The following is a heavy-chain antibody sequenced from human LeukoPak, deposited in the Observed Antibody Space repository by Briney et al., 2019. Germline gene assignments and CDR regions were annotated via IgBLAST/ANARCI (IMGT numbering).Heavy chain of an antibody. CDR2: ISGSGGTT. D-gene: IGHD2-15*01. V-gene: IGHV3-23*01. J-gene: IGHJ4*02. CDR3: AKRQVAVVAPFDS. Sequence: PGGSLRLSCVVSGLIFSNYAMSWVRQAPGKGLEWVSAISGSGGTTYYADSVKGRFTISRDNSKNTLYLQMNSLRAEDTAVYYCAKRQVAVVAPFDSWGQGTLVTVSS. CDR1: GLIFSNYA.